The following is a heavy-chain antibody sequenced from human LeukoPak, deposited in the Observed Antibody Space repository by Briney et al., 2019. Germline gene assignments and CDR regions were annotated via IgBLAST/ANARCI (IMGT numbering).Heavy chain of an antibody. J-gene: IGHJ4*02. Sequence: SETLSLTCTVSGGSISSYYWSWIRQPPGKGLEWIGYIYYSGSTNYNPSLKSRVTIPVDTSKNQFSLKLSSVTAADTAVYYCASLYGSGSEYYFDYWGQGTLVTVSS. D-gene: IGHD3-10*01. CDR3: ASLYGSGSEYYFDY. CDR1: GGSISSYY. V-gene: IGHV4-59*01. CDR2: IYYSGST.